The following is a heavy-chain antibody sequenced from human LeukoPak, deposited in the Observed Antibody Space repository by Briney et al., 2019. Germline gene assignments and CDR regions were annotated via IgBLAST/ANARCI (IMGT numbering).Heavy chain of an antibody. V-gene: IGHV3-21*01. CDR1: GFTFSSYS. D-gene: IGHD2-8*01. CDR3: ARDNGSVFPFYYYYYGMDV. Sequence: GSLRLSCAASGFTFSSYSMNWVRQASGKGLEWVSSISSSSSYIYYADSVKGRFTISRDNAKNSLYLQMNSLRAEDTAVYYCARDNGSVFPFYYYYYGMDVWGQGTTVTVSS. CDR2: ISSSSSYI. J-gene: IGHJ6*02.